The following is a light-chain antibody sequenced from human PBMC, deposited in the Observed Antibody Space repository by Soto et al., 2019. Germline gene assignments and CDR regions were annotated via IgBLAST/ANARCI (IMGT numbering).Light chain of an antibody. Sequence: EIGMTQSPATLSVSPGERATLSCRASQSININLAWYQQKPGPAPRLLIYGASTRATGLPARFSGSGSGTDFTRTISRLEPEDLAVYYCQQYGSWAFGQGTKVDIK. V-gene: IGKV3-15*01. J-gene: IGKJ1*01. CDR2: GAS. CDR1: QSININ. CDR3: QQYGSWA.